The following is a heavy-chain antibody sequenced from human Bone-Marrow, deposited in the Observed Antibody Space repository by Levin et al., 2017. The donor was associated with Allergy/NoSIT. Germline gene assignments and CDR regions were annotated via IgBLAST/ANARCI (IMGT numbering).Heavy chain of an antibody. CDR1: GYTFSNYF. CDR2: INPSDGST. J-gene: IGHJ4*02. Sequence: ASVKVSCKTSGYTFSNYFMHWVRQAPGQGLEWMAKINPSDGSTNYAQNFQGRVTLTRDTSTSTVYMELSSLRSEDTAMYYCARDTLLKKMAMAGLEWGQGTLVTVSS. V-gene: IGHV1-46*01. CDR3: ARDTLLKKMAMAGLE. D-gene: IGHD6-19*01.